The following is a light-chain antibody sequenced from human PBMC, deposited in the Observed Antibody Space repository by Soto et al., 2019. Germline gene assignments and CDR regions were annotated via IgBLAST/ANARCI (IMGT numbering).Light chain of an antibody. J-gene: IGKJ1*01. V-gene: IGKV3-15*01. CDR2: GAS. CDR1: QSVSRN. Sequence: TQSPVTVCLSPGEIATLSCRARQSVSRNLAWYQQKPGQAPRLFMYGASARATGVPARFSGSGSGAEFTLTISSLQSEDFAVYYCQQYDNWPGTFGQGTKVDIK. CDR3: QQYDNWPGT.